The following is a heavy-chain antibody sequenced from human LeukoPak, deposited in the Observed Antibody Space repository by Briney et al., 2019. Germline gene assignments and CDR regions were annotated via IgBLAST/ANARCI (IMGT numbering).Heavy chain of an antibody. CDR2: IYYSGST. D-gene: IGHD3-22*01. CDR1: GGSISSYY. Sequence: SEILSLTCTVSGGSISSYYWSWIRQPPGKGLEWIGYIYYSGSTNYNPSLKSRVTISVDTSKNQFSLKLSSVTAVDTAVYYCARGYYYDSSGYVYWGQGTLVTVSS. J-gene: IGHJ4*02. V-gene: IGHV4-59*01. CDR3: ARGYYYDSSGYVY.